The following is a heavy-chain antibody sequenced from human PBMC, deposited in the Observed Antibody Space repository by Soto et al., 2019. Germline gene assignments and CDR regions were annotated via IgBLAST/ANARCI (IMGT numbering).Heavy chain of an antibody. Sequence: PSETLSLTCTVSGGSISSGGYYWSWIRQHPGKGLEWIGYIYYSGSTYYNPSLKSRVTISVDTSKNQFSLKLSSVTAADTAVYYCARVRGGVVVVPAAHSEYYYYGMDVWGQGTTVTVSS. CDR2: IYYSGST. CDR3: ARVRGGVVVVPAAHSEYYYYGMDV. CDR1: GGSISSGGYY. J-gene: IGHJ6*02. D-gene: IGHD2-2*01. V-gene: IGHV4-31*03.